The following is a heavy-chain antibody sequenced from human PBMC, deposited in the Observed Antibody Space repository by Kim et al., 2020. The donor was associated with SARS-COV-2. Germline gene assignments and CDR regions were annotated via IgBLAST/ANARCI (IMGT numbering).Heavy chain of an antibody. D-gene: IGHD6-13*01. J-gene: IGHJ4*02. CDR3: ARGPDHAKAGY. Sequence: SETLSLTCAVDGGSFSDYYWSWIRQPPGKGLEWIGEVHSSGRSNHNSSLKSRVTISINTSKSQFSLNLRSVTAADTAVYYCARGPDHAKAGYWAQGTLVT. V-gene: IGHV4-34*01. CDR2: VHSSGRS. CDR1: GGSFSDYY.